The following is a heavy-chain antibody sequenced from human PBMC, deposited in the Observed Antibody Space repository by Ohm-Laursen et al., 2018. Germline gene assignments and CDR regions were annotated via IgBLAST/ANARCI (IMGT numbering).Heavy chain of an antibody. CDR3: ATGGDSSGYYLPKAFDI. D-gene: IGHD3-22*01. J-gene: IGHJ3*02. Sequence: SQTLSLTCTVSGGSISSYYWSWIRQPPGKGLEWIGEINHSGSTNYNPSLKSRVTISVDTSKNQFSLKLSSVTGADTAVYYCATGGDSSGYYLPKAFDIWGQGTMVTVSS. V-gene: IGHV4-34*01. CDR2: INHSGST. CDR1: GGSISSYY.